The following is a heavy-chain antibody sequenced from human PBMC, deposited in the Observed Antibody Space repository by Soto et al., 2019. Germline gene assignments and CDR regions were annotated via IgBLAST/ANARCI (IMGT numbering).Heavy chain of an antibody. CDR3: ARSARELLFVGGTNKYGGYYMDV. D-gene: IGHD2-21*02. Sequence: PSETLSLTCTVSGGSISSGGYYWSWIRQHPGKGLEWIGYIYYSGSTNYNPSLKSRVTISVDTSKNQFSLKLSSVTAADTAVYYCARSARELLFVGGTNKYGGYYMDVWGKGTTVTVSS. J-gene: IGHJ6*03. CDR2: IYYSGST. V-gene: IGHV4-61*08. CDR1: GGSISSGGYY.